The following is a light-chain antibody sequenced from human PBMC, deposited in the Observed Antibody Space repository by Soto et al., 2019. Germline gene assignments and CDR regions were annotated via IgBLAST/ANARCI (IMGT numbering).Light chain of an antibody. V-gene: IGKV1-39*01. CDR3: QQSYSTPHT. CDR1: QSISSY. Sequence: DIQMTQSPSSLSASVGDRVTITCRASQSISSYLNWYQQKPGKAPMLLIYAASSLQSGVQTMFSGSGSGTYFTLTISSLQPEDFVTYYCQQSYSTPHTFGQGTKLEIK. CDR2: AAS. J-gene: IGKJ2*01.